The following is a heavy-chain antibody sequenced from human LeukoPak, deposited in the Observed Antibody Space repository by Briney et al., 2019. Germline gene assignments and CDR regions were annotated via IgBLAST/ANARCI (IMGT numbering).Heavy chain of an antibody. Sequence: AGGSLRLSCAASGFSFSNSWMTWVRQSPGKGLEWVANIKQDGSETYYVDSVMGRFTISRLNAKNSVSLQMNSLRAEDTAVYYCARDRSISGVVTIDFWGQGTLVTVSS. J-gene: IGHJ4*02. D-gene: IGHD3-3*01. CDR1: GFSFSNSW. CDR3: ARDRSISGVVTIDF. CDR2: IKQDGSET. V-gene: IGHV3-7*01.